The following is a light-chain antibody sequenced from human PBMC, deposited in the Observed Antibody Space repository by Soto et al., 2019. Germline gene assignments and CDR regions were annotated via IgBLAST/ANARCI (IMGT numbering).Light chain of an antibody. CDR1: QSVSSH. CDR2: DES. V-gene: IGKV3-11*01. J-gene: IGKJ5*01. Sequence: EVVLTQSPATLSLSPGDRATLSCRASQSVSSHFAWYQQKSGQAPRLLIYDESKRATGTPARFSGSGSGTDFTLTISSLEPEDFAVYYCQQRSNWPTFGQGTRLEIK. CDR3: QQRSNWPT.